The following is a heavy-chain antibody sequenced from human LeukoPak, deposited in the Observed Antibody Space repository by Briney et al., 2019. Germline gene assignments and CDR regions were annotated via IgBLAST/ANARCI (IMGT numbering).Heavy chain of an antibody. J-gene: IGHJ3*02. CDR1: GFTFSSYA. Sequence: PGRSLRLSCAASGFTFSSYAIHWVRQAPGKWLEWVAVISYDGSNKYYADSVKGRFTISRDNSKNTLYLQMNSLRAEDKHVYYCARGEWGYCSSTSCAVPDVLDIWGQGTMVTVSS. D-gene: IGHD2-2*01. V-gene: IGHV3-30-3*01. CDR2: ISYDGSNK. CDR3: ARGEWGYCSSTSCAVPDVLDI.